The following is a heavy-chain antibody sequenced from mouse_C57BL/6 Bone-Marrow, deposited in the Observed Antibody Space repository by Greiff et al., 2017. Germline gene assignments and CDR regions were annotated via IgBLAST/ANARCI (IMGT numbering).Heavy chain of an antibody. CDR3: ARGRQLLYFDY. D-gene: IGHD4-1*02. CDR1: GFTFSSYA. Sequence: EVKVVESGGGLVKPGGSLKLSCAASGFTFSSYAMSWVRQTPEKRLEWVATISDGGSYTYYPDNVKGRFTISRDNAKNNLYLQMSHLKSEDTAMYYCARGRQLLYFDYWGQGTTLTVSS. V-gene: IGHV5-4*03. J-gene: IGHJ2*01. CDR2: ISDGGSYT.